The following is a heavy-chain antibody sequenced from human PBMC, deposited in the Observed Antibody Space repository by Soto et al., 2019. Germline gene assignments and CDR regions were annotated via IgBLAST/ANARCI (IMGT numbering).Heavy chain of an antibody. CDR2: ISWNGNTI. CDR3: AKTAWGMATTYFDY. D-gene: IGHD3-16*01. CDR1: GLNFVDYA. V-gene: IGHV3-9*01. Sequence: GGSLRLSCEASGLNFVDYAMHWVRQAPGKRLPCVSGISWNGNTIAYAASVKGRFIISRDNANNSLVLQMNCLRPDDTDFYYFAKTAWGMATTYFDYLGQGTLVTVGS. J-gene: IGHJ4*02.